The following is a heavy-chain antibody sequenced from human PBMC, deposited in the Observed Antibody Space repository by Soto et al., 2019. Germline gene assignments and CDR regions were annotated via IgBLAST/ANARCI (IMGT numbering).Heavy chain of an antibody. Sequence: SETLSLTCTVSGGSISSYYWSWIRQPPGKGLEWIGYIYYSGSTNYNPSLKSRVTISVDTSKNQFSLKLSSVTAADTAVYYCARDGKTAYCGGDCYPALFDYWGQGTLVTVSS. V-gene: IGHV4-59*01. J-gene: IGHJ4*02. D-gene: IGHD2-21*02. CDR1: GGSISSYY. CDR2: IYYSGST. CDR3: ARDGKTAYCGGDCYPALFDY.